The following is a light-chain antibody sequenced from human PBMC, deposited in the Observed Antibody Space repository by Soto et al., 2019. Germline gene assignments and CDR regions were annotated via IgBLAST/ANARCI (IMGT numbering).Light chain of an antibody. Sequence: DIQLTQSPSTLSASVGDRVTITCRASQTISSWLAWYQQKPGKAPNLLIYKTSNVESGVPSRFSGSGSGTDFTLTISSLQPDDVATYYCQYYNDYCWTFGQGTKVEIK. CDR1: QTISSW. CDR2: KTS. CDR3: QYYNDYCWT. J-gene: IGKJ1*01. V-gene: IGKV1-5*03.